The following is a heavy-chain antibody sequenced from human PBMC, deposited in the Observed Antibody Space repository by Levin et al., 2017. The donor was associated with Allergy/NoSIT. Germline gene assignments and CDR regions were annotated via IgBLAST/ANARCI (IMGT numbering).Heavy chain of an antibody. CDR2: IAYDGSTT. V-gene: IGHV3-30*18. D-gene: IGHD2-15*01. CDR1: GFTFSRSG. CDR3: AKESTRVRDFDS. J-gene: IGHJ4*02. Sequence: SCTASGFTFSRSGMHWVRQAPGKGLEWVAYIAYDGSTTYSADSVKGRFTIARDNRRNTLYLHMSSLRPQDTALYYCAKESTRVRDFDSWGQGALVSVSS.